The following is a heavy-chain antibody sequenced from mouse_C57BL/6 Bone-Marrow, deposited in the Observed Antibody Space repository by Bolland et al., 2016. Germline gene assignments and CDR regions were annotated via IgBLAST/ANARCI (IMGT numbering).Heavy chain of an antibody. CDR2: PGDGDT. Sequence: PGDGDTNYNGKFKGKATLTADKSSSTAYMQLSSLTSEDSAVYSCARDYYAMDYWGQGT. J-gene: IGHJ4*01. V-gene: IGHV1-82*01. CDR3: ARDYYAMDY.